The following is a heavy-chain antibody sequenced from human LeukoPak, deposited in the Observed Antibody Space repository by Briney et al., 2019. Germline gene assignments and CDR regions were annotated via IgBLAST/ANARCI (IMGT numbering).Heavy chain of an antibody. CDR2: INPSSGGT. Sequence: ASVKVSCKASGYTFTGYYMHWVRQAPGQGLEWMGRINPSSGGTNYAQKFQGRVTMTRDTSISTAYMELSRLRSDDTAVYYCAINPGNIAARPGGDYWGQGTLVTVSS. V-gene: IGHV1-2*06. J-gene: IGHJ4*02. CDR3: AINPGNIAARPGGDY. CDR1: GYTFTGYY. D-gene: IGHD6-6*01.